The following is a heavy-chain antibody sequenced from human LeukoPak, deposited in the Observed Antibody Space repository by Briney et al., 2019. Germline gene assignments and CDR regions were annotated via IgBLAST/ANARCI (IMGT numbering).Heavy chain of an antibody. CDR1: GYTFTANY. V-gene: IGHV1-2*02. CDR2: SNSNSGAT. CDR3: WRGFGSSWNDYG. J-gene: IGHJ6*01. D-gene: IGHD6-13*01. Sequence: ASVKLSCKTSGYTFTANYYHWVRHAPGQGLEWVGLSNSNSGATTYSKKSQGSVTIIWDTSISKHYMDLIRLTTDAAAADYCWRGFGSSWNDYG.